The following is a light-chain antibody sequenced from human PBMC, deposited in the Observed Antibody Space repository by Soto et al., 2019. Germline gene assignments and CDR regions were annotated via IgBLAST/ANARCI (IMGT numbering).Light chain of an antibody. J-gene: IGLJ2*01. CDR1: SGHSSYA. Sequence: QSVLTQSPSATASLGASVKPTCTLSSGHSSYAIAWHQQQPEKGPRFLMKLSSDGSHSKGDGIPDRFSGSSSGAERYLTISSLQSEDEADYYCQTWGTGTVVFGGGTKVTVL. CDR2: LSSDGSH. V-gene: IGLV4-69*01. CDR3: QTWGTGTVV.